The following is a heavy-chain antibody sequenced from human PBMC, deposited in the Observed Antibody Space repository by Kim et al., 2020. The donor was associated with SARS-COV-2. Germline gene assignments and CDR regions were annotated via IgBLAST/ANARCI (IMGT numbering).Heavy chain of an antibody. J-gene: IGHJ4*02. Sequence: GGSLRLSCAASGFTFEDYAMFWVRQTPGKGLEWVSGISWNSHTIDYADSVKGRFTISRDNTQNSLYLQMNSLRPEDTALYYCTKGQSSPHTYPDYWGQGT. D-gene: IGHD6-13*01. V-gene: IGHV3-9*01. CDR3: TKGQSSPHTYPDY. CDR2: ISWNSHTI. CDR1: GFTFEDYA.